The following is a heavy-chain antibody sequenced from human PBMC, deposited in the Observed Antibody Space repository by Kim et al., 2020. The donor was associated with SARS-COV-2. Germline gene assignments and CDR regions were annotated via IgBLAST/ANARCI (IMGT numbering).Heavy chain of an antibody. CDR2: ISSSSSYI. CDR3: ARAIGGYSSSWYRFDP. Sequence: GGSLRLSCAASGFTFSSYSMNWVRQAPGKGLEWVSSISSSSSYIYYADSVKGRFTISRDNAKNSLYLQMNSLRAEDTAVYYCARAIGGYSSSWYRFDPWGQGTLVTVSS. D-gene: IGHD6-13*01. J-gene: IGHJ5*02. CDR1: GFTFSSYS. V-gene: IGHV3-21*01.